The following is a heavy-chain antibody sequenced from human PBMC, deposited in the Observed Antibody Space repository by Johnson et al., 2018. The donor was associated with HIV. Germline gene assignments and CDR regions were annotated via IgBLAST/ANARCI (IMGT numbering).Heavy chain of an antibody. CDR2: ITWNSDNI. J-gene: IGHJ3*02. Sequence: VQLVESGGGMVQPGRSLRLSCAASGFTFDDFVMHWVRQGPGKGLEWVSSITWNSDNIAYADSVRGRFTISRDNAKNSLYLQMNSLRAEDTAVYYCAKCFWGSSLIDVFDMWGLETVVTVSS. CDR1: GFTFDDFV. V-gene: IGHV3-9*01. D-gene: IGHD6-13*01. CDR3: AKCFWGSSLIDVFDM.